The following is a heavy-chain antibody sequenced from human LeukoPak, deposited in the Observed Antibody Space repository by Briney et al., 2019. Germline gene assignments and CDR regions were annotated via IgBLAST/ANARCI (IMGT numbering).Heavy chain of an antibody. D-gene: IGHD6-19*01. CDR3: ARGRVYSSGYSGYFDY. CDR2: ISGSGGST. J-gene: IGHJ4*02. CDR1: GFTFSSYG. V-gene: IGHV3-23*01. Sequence: GGSLRLSCAASGFTFSSYGMSWVRQAPGKGLEWVSAISGSGGSTYYADSVKGRFTISRDNSKNTLYLQMNSLRAEDTAVYYCARGRVYSSGYSGYFDYWGQGTLVTVSS.